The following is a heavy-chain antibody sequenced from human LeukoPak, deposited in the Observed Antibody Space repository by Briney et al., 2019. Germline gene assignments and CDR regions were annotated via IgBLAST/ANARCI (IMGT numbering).Heavy chain of an antibody. CDR1: GSSISSGYY. D-gene: IGHD2-2*01. J-gene: IGHJ5*02. V-gene: IGHV4-38-2*02. Sequence: SETLSLTCTVSGSSISSGYYWDWIRQPPGKGLEWIGSLYHSGNTYYNPSLKSRVTISVDTSKNQFSLKLSSVTAADTAAYYCASLYCSSTSCYEAWFDPWGQGTLVTVSS. CDR3: ASLYCSSTSCYEAWFDP. CDR2: LYHSGNT.